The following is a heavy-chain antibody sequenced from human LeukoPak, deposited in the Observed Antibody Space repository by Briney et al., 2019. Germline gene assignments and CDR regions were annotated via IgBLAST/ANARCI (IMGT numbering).Heavy chain of an antibody. CDR3: ARDRSDTSDWYYFAY. V-gene: IGHV4-59*01. D-gene: IGHD6-19*01. CDR1: GGSISNYA. CDR2: IYYSGTT. Sequence: SETLSLTCIASGGSISNYAMSWVRQPPGKGLEWIGYIYYSGTTKYNPSLKSRVTISVDTSKNQFSLRLSSVTAADTAVDYCARDRSDTSDWYYFAYWGQGTLVTVSS. J-gene: IGHJ4*02.